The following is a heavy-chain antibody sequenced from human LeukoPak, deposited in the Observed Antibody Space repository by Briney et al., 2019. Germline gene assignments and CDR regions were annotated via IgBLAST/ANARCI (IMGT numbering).Heavy chain of an antibody. CDR1: GFTFSSYS. CDR3: AREPSRGSGHY. J-gene: IGHJ4*02. V-gene: IGHV3-21*01. CDR2: ISSSSSYI. Sequence: GGSLRPSCAASGFTFSSYSMNWVRQAPGKGLEWVSSISSSSSYIYYADSVKGRFTISRDNAKNSLYLQMNSLRAEDTAVYYCAREPSRGSGHYWGQGTLVTVSS. D-gene: IGHD3-10*01.